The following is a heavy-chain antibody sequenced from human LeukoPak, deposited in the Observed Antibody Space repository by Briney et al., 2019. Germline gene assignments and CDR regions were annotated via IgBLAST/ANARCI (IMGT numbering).Heavy chain of an antibody. CDR2: IKQDGSEK. D-gene: IGHD6-13*01. V-gene: IGHV3-7*01. J-gene: IGHJ6*03. Sequence: PGGSLRLSCAASGFTFSSYWMSWVRQAPGKGLEWVANIKQDGSEKYYVDSVKGRFTISRDNAKNSLYLQMNSLRAEDTAVYYCARDQWQQLVPSYYYYMDVWGKGTTVTVSS. CDR1: GFTFSSYW. CDR3: ARDQWQQLVPSYYYYMDV.